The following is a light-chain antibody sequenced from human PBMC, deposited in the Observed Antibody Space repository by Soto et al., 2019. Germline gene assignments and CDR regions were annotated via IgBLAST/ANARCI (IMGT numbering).Light chain of an antibody. CDR3: CSYAGSYTFVV. Sequence: QSALPQPRSVSGSLGQSVTISCTGTSSDVGGYNYVSWYQQHPGKAPKLMIYDVSKRPSGVPDRFSGSKSGNTASLTISGLQSEDEADYYCCSYAGSYTFVVFGGGTQLTVL. J-gene: IGLJ2*01. CDR2: DVS. V-gene: IGLV2-11*01. CDR1: SSDVGGYNY.